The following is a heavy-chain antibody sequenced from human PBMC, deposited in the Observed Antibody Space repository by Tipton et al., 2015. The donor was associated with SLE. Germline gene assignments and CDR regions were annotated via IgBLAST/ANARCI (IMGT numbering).Heavy chain of an antibody. V-gene: IGHV3-23*01. D-gene: IGHD6-19*01. CDR3: ARDGGSGFDY. CDR2: ISGSGGNT. Sequence: SLRLSCAASGFTFSDYAMSWVRQAPGKGLEWVSTISGSGGNTYYADSVKGRFTISRDNSKNTVYLQMNTRRAEDTAVYYCARDGGSGFDYWGQGTLVTVSS. J-gene: IGHJ4*02. CDR1: GFTFSDYA.